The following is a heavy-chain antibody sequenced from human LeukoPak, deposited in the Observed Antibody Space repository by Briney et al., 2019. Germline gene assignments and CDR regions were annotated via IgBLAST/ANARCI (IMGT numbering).Heavy chain of an antibody. J-gene: IGHJ4*02. CDR2: IYYSGST. D-gene: IGHD2-8*02. CDR1: GGSISSSSYY. CDR3: ASLMVAAYWWGFGY. V-gene: IGHV4-39*07. Sequence: SETLSLTCTVSGGSISSSSYYWGWIRQPPGKGLEWIGSIYYSGSTYYNPSLKSRVTISVDTSKNQFSLKLSSVTAADTAVYYCASLMVAAYWWGFGYWGQGTLVTVSS.